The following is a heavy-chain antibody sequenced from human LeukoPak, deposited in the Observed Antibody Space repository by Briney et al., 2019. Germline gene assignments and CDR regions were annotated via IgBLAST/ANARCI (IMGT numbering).Heavy chain of an antibody. CDR1: GFTVSSNY. CDR3: ARTREQWQVLDY. J-gene: IGHJ4*02. D-gene: IGHD6-19*01. Sequence: PGGSLRLSCAASGFTVSSNYMSWVRQAPGKGLEWVSVIYSGGSTYYADSMKGRFTISRDNSKNMVYLQLNSLRTEDTAVYYCARTREQWQVLDYWGQGTLVTVSS. CDR2: IYSGGST. V-gene: IGHV3-66*02.